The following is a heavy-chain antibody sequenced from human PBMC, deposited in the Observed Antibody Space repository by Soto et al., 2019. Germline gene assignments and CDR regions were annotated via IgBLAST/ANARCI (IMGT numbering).Heavy chain of an antibody. CDR2: ITPSGGST. CDR1: GYTFTSYY. J-gene: IGHJ4*02. CDR3: ARDGRSSYCSGGYAFDY. Sequence: QVQLVQSGAEVKKPGASVKVSCKASGYTFTSYYMHWVRQAPGQGLERMGIITPSGGSTSYAQKIQGGGPMTRDTTTITVYLELGSLRSEDTAVYYCARDGRSSYCSGGYAFDYGGQGTLVTGSS. D-gene: IGHD6-19*01. V-gene: IGHV1-46*01.